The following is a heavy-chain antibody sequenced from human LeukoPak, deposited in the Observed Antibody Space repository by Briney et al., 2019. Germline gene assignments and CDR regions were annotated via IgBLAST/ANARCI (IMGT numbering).Heavy chain of an antibody. CDR3: AHRPWDSPRIAARPRRSTYNWFDP. V-gene: IGHV2-5*01. Sequence: ESGPSLVNPTQTLTLTCTFSGFSLSTSGVGVGWIRQPPGKALGWLALIYWNDDKRYSPSLKSRLTITKDTSKNQVVLTMTNMDPVDTATYYCAHRPWDSPRIAARPRRSTYNWFDPWGQGTLVTVSS. CDR1: GFSLSTSGVG. D-gene: IGHD6-6*01. CDR2: IYWNDDK. J-gene: IGHJ5*02.